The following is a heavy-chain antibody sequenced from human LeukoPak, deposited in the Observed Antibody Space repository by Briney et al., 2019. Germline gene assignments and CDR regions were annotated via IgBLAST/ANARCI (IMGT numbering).Heavy chain of an antibody. J-gene: IGHJ4*02. D-gene: IGHD2-21*01. CDR2: IYHSGST. CDR3: ASISYCGGDCYWDY. V-gene: IGHV4-38-2*01. CDR1: GYSISSGYY. Sequence: SETLSLTCAVSGYSISSGYYWGWIRQPPGKGLEWIGSIYHSGSTYYNPSLKSRVTISVDTSKNQFSLKLSSVTAADTAMYYCASISYCGGDCYWDYWGQGTLVTVSS.